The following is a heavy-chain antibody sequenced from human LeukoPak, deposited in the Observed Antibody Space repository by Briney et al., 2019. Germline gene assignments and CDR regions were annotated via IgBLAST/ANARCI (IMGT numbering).Heavy chain of an antibody. Sequence: ASVTVSCKASGYTFSNYYVHWVRQAPGQGLEWMGVINPYDGSTNSAQRFQGRLTMTRDTPTSTVYMELSSLTSEDTAVYYCTRYSGSYWSFDYWGQGTLVTVSS. J-gene: IGHJ4*02. CDR2: INPYDGST. V-gene: IGHV1-46*01. CDR1: GYTFSNYY. D-gene: IGHD1-26*01. CDR3: TRYSGSYWSFDY.